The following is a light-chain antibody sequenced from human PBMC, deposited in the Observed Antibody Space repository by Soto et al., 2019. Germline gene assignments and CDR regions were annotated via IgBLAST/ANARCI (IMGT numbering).Light chain of an antibody. J-gene: IGKJ4*01. Sequence: TVMTQSPGTLAVSPGERVTLSCRASQHIDDLLAWYQQKPGQAPRLLIYGASTRATGFPARFSGSGSGTEFTLTISSLQSEDFAVYYCQQHINWPLTFGGGTKVDIK. CDR1: QHIDDL. CDR2: GAS. CDR3: QQHINWPLT. V-gene: IGKV3-15*01.